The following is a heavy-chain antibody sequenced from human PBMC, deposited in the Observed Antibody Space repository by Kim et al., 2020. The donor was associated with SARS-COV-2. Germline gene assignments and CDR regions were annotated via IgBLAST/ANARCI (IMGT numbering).Heavy chain of an antibody. V-gene: IGHV3-33*01. Sequence: EKYYGDSVNGRFTASRDNSKNTIYLQMNSLRAEDTAVYYCARDNDHYGMDVWGQGTTVTVSS. CDR2: EK. J-gene: IGHJ6*02. CDR3: ARDNDHYGMDV. D-gene: IGHD1-1*01.